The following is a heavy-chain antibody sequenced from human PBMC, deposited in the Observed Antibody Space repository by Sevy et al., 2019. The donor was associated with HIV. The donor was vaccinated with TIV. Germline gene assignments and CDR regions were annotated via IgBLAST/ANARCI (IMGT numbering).Heavy chain of an antibody. D-gene: IGHD2-15*01. J-gene: IGHJ4*02. CDR3: ETALWDYAGGNCLCSFDS. V-gene: IGHV3-23*01. CDR1: GFTFSNYA. Sequence: GGSLRLSCAASGFTFSNYAMNWVRQVPGKGLEWVSGITDSGGGTFYADSVKGAFALSRDNSKNTLYLQMNSLSAEDRAVYSGETALWDYAGGNCLCSFDSWGQGTLVTVSS. CDR2: ITDSGGGT.